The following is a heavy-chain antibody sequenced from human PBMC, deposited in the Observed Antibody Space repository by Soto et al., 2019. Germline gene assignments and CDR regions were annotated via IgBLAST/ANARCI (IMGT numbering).Heavy chain of an antibody. Sequence: GESLKISCKGSGYSFTRSWIGWVRQMPGKGLEWMGIIYPGDSDTRYSPSFQGQVTISADKSISTAYLQWSSLKASDTAMYYCASSGVVVAATSAFDIWGQGTMVTVSS. CDR1: GYSFTRSW. J-gene: IGHJ3*02. CDR2: IYPGDSDT. V-gene: IGHV5-51*01. D-gene: IGHD2-15*01. CDR3: ASSGVVVAATSAFDI.